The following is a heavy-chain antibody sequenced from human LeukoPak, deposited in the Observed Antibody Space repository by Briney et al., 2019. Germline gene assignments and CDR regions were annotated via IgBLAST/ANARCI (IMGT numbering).Heavy chain of an antibody. CDR2: VIDNCGFT. D-gene: IGHD6-6*01. CDR1: GFTNSSHA. Sequence: GDSLTLPCAPSGFTNSSHAMTCLRQPPGQGLEHVSTVIDNCGFTYYADSVKGQFSISRDNSKGALYLQMNSLRVEDTAVYYCARGKSSRHALDIWGQGTMVTVTS. CDR3: ARGKSSRHALDI. V-gene: IGHV3-23*01. J-gene: IGHJ3*02.